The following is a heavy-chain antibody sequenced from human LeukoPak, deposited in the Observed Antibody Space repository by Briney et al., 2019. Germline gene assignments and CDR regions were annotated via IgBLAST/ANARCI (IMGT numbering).Heavy chain of an antibody. D-gene: IGHD6-19*01. Sequence: GGSLRFSCAASGFTFSSYAMIWVRQAPGKGLEWVSGMSGGGGSTYYADSVKGRFTISRDNSKNTLYLQMNSLRAEDTAIYYCAKTSSGWYPFDYWGQGTLATVSS. CDR2: MSGGGGST. CDR1: GFTFSSYA. V-gene: IGHV3-23*01. J-gene: IGHJ4*02. CDR3: AKTSSGWYPFDY.